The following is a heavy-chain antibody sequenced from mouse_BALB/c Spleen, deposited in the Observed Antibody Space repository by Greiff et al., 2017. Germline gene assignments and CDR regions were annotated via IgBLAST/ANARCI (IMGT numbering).Heavy chain of an antibody. D-gene: IGHD1-1*01. CDR2: IDPANGNT. V-gene: IGHV14-3*02. CDR3: AFYGSSPYAMDY. Sequence: VQLQQSGAELVKPGASVKLSCTASGFNIKDTYMHWVKQRPEQGLEWIGRIDPANGNTKYDPKFQGKATITADTSSNTAYLQLSSLTSEDTAVYYCAFYGSSPYAMDYWGQGTSVTVSS. CDR1: GFNIKDTY. J-gene: IGHJ4*01.